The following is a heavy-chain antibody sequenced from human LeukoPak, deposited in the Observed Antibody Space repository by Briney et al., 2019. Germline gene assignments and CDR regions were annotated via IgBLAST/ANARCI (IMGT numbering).Heavy chain of an antibody. CDR3: AKESPYTSPRNYYFDY. J-gene: IGHJ4*02. V-gene: IGHV3-23*01. D-gene: IGHD1-14*01. CDR2: ISKSSTAT. Sequence: GGSLRLSCLASGFTFSNFAMSWVRQAPGKGLEWVSAISKSSTATYYGDSVKGRSSISRDDSKNTVYLQINSLRADDTAIYYCAKESPYTSPRNYYFDYWGQGTLVTVSS. CDR1: GFTFSNFA.